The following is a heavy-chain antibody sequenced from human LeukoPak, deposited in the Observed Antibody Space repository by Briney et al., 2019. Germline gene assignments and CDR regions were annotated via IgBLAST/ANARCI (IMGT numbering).Heavy chain of an antibody. V-gene: IGHV1-8*01. D-gene: IGHD1-14*01. CDR1: GYTYTSYD. Sequence: ASVKVSRKASGYTYTSYDINWVRQATGQGLEWMGWMNPNSGNTGYAQKFQGRVTITRNTSISTAYMELSSLRSEDTAVYYCARVSGLTDHTTIYYYYYMDVWGKGTTVTVSS. J-gene: IGHJ6*03. CDR2: MNPNSGNT. CDR3: ARVSGLTDHTTIYYYYYMDV.